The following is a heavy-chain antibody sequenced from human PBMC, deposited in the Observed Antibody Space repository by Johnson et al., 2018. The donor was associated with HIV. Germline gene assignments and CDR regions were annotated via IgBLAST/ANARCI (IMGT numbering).Heavy chain of an antibody. J-gene: IGHJ3*02. V-gene: IGHV3-66*01. CDR2: IYSGGST. Sequence: VQLVESGGGVVQPGRSLRLSCAASGFTFSSYAMHWVRQAPGKGLEWVSVIYSGGSTYYADSVKGRFTISRDNSKNTLYLQMNSLRAEDTAVYYCARSRERGDAFDIWGQGTMVTVSS. CDR3: ARSRERGDAFDI. CDR1: GFTFSSYA. D-gene: IGHD1-26*01.